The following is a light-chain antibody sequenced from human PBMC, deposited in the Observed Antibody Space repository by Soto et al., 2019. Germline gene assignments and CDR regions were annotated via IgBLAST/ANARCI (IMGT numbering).Light chain of an antibody. V-gene: IGKV1-33*01. Sequence: DIQMTQSPSSLSASVGDRVTITCQASQDISNYLNWYEQKPGKAPKLLIYDAINLKTGIPSRFSGRGYATDFDLTISSVRHEDSSTYYSHQYDNLPRTFGQGTKLEI. CDR2: DAI. CDR3: HQYDNLPRT. J-gene: IGKJ2*01. CDR1: QDISNY.